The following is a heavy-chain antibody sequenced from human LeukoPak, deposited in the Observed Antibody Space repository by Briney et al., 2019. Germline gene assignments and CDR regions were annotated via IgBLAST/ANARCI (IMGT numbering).Heavy chain of an antibody. J-gene: IGHJ3*02. CDR2: IYHSGGT. D-gene: IGHD2-15*01. CDR3: ATPSGYCSGGSCYSVTGAFDI. V-gene: IGHV4-38-2*01. Sequence: SETLSLTCAVSGYSISSGYYWGWIRQPPGKRLEWIGSIYHSGGTYYNPSLKSRVTISVDTSKNQFSLKLSSVTAADTAVYYCATPSGYCSGGSCYSVTGAFDIWGQGTMVTVSS. CDR1: GYSISSGYY.